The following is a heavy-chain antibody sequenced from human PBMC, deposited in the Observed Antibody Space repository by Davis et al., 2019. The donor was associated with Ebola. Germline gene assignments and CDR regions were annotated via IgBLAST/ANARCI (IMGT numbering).Heavy chain of an antibody. J-gene: IGHJ6*04. CDR3: AKGVATGGYYYYYGMDV. CDR2: LGTSADT. D-gene: IGHD5-12*01. V-gene: IGHV3-23*01. CDR1: GFVFRNYV. Sequence: GESLKISCAASGFVFRNYVMSWVRQAPGKGLEWVSTLGTSADTYYADSVKGRFTISRDNSKNTLYLQMNGLRVEDTAIYYCAKGVATGGYYYYYGMDVWGKGTTVTVSS.